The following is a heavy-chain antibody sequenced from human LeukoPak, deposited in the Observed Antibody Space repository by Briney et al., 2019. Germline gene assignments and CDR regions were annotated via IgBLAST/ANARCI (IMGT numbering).Heavy chain of an antibody. J-gene: IGHJ6*02. CDR2: ISGSGGST. CDR1: GFTFSSYA. V-gene: IGHV3-23*01. Sequence: GGSLRLSCAASGFTFSSYATSWVRQAPGKGLEWVSAISGSGGSTYYTDSVKGRFTISRDNSKNTLYLQMNSLRAEDTAVYYCARVGYSYGSYYYYYGMDVWGQGTTVTVPS. CDR3: ARVGYSYGSYYYYYGMDV. D-gene: IGHD5-18*01.